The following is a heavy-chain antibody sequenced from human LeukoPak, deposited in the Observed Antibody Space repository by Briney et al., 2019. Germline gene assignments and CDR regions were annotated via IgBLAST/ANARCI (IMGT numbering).Heavy chain of an antibody. D-gene: IGHD3-22*01. J-gene: IGHJ4*02. CDR2: ISGSGGST. CDR1: GFTFSSYA. CDR3: ARRSAKSSDFYLYYFDY. V-gene: IGHV3-23*01. Sequence: PGGSLRLSCAASGFTFSSYAMSWVRQAPGKGLEWVSAISGSGGSTYYADSVKGRFTISRDNSKNTLYLQMSSLRAEDTAVYYCARRSAKSSDFYLYYFDYWGQGTLVTVSS.